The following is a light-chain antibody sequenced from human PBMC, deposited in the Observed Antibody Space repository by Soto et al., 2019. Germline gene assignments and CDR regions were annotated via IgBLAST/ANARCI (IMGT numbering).Light chain of an antibody. CDR1: QSVTSY. CDR3: QKYGRARLT. Sequence: IVLTQSPGTLSLSPGERATLSCRASQSVTSYLAWYQQKPGQAPRLLIYGASFRATDVPDRFTAGGSGTDFTLLISRLEPEDYAVYYCQKYGRARLTFGGGTKV. J-gene: IGKJ4*01. CDR2: GAS. V-gene: IGKV3-20*01.